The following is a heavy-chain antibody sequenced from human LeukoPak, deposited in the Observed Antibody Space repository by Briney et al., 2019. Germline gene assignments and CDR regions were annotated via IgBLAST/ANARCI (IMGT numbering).Heavy chain of an antibody. CDR2: ISGSGYST. Sequence: GGSLRLSCAASRFTFSSYAMTWVRQAPGKGLEWVSGISGSGYSTYYADSVKGRFTISRDNSKNTLYLQIYSLRAGDAAVYYCAKDDALIRFNDWGQGTLVTVSS. V-gene: IGHV3-23*01. CDR1: RFTFSSYA. CDR3: AKDDALIRFND. D-gene: IGHD3-3*01. J-gene: IGHJ4*02.